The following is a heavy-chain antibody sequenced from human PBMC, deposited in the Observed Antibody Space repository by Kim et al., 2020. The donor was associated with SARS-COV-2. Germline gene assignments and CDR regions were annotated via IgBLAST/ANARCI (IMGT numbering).Heavy chain of an antibody. V-gene: IGHV3-15*01. Sequence: TPDYAAPVKGRFTISRDDSKNTLYLQMNSLKTEDTAVYYCTTDPLGILGYWGQGTLVTVSS. CDR3: TTDPLGILGY. CDR2: TP. J-gene: IGHJ4*02.